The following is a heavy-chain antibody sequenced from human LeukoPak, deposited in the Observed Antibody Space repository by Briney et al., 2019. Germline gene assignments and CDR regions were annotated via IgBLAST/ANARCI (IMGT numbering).Heavy chain of an antibody. V-gene: IGHV3-74*01. Sequence: GGSLRLSCAASGFTFRSHWTQWARQDPGKGLVCVSRINSDGSSTTYADSVKGRFTVSRDNAKNTLYLQMNSLRVEDTAVYYCVRDTSIAARPSWFDPWGQGTLVIVSS. J-gene: IGHJ5*02. CDR1: GFTFRSHW. CDR2: INSDGSST. CDR3: VRDTSIAARPSWFDP. D-gene: IGHD6-6*01.